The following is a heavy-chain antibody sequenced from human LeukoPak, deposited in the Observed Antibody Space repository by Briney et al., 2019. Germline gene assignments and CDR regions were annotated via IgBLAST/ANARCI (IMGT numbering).Heavy chain of an antibody. J-gene: IGHJ4*02. CDR3: ARDSLGYCSSTSCYIDY. CDR1: GYSISSGYY. D-gene: IGHD2-2*01. Sequence: PSETLSLTCTVSGYSISSGYYWGWIRHPPGKGLEWIGSIYHSGGTYYNPSLKSRVTISVDTSKNQFSLKLSSVTAADTAVYYCARDSLGYCSSTSCYIDYWGQGTLVTVSS. CDR2: IYHSGGT. V-gene: IGHV4-38-2*02.